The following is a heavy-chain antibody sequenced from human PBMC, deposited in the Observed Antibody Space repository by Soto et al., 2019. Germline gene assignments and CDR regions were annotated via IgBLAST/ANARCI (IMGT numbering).Heavy chain of an antibody. V-gene: IGHV3-74*01. Sequence: EVQLVESGGGLVQPGGSLRLSCAASGFTFSSYWMNWVRQLPGKGLVWVSRINSDGSVTSNADSVKGRFTISRDNAKNTLYLKMNSLRAEDTAVYYCATVVGAPSTYYGMDVWGQGTTVTVSS. J-gene: IGHJ6*02. CDR2: INSDGSVT. CDR3: ATVVGAPSTYYGMDV. D-gene: IGHD2-15*01. CDR1: GFTFSSYW.